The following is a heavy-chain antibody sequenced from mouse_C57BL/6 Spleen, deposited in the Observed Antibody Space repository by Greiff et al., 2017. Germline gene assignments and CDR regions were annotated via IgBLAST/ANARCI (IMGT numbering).Heavy chain of an antibody. D-gene: IGHD2-5*01. J-gene: IGHJ4*01. CDR2: ISSGGDYI. Sequence: EVQRVESGEGLVKPGGSLKLSCAASGFTFSSYAMSWVRQTPEKRLEWVAYISSGGDYIYYADTVKGRFTISRDNARHTLYLQMRSLKSDDTAMYYCTSDTYSNYLDYWGQGTSVTVSS. CDR1: GFTFSSYA. V-gene: IGHV5-9-1*02. CDR3: TSDTYSNYLDY.